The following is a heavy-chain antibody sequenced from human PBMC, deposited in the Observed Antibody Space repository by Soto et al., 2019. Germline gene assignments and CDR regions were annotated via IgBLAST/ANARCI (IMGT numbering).Heavy chain of an antibody. Sequence: GGSLRLSCAASGFTFSSYAMSWVRQAPGKGLEWVSAISGSGGSTYYADSVKGRFTISRDNSKNTLYLQMNSLRAEDTAVYYCAKSPYSSSWYYYYGMDVWGQGTTVTVSS. J-gene: IGHJ6*02. V-gene: IGHV3-23*01. CDR1: GFTFSSYA. D-gene: IGHD6-13*01. CDR3: AKSPYSSSWYYYYGMDV. CDR2: ISGSGGST.